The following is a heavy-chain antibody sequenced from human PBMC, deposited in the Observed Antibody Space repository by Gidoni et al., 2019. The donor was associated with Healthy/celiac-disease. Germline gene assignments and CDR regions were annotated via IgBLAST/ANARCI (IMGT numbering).Heavy chain of an antibody. J-gene: IGHJ4*02. D-gene: IGHD3-10*01. CDR3: AREGGSYGSGSYSGY. CDR2: ISYDGRNK. Sequence: QVQLVESVGGVVQPGRSLRLSCAASGSTFSSYAMHWVRQAPGKGLEWVEVISYDGRNKYDEDSVKGRFTISRDNSKNTLYLQMNSLRAEDTAVYYCAREGGSYGSGSYSGYWGQGTLVTVSS. V-gene: IGHV3-30*04. CDR1: GSTFSSYA.